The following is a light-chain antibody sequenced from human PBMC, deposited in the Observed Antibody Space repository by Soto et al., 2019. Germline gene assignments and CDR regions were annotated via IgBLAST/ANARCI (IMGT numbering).Light chain of an antibody. CDR2: AAS. J-gene: IGKJ2*01. Sequence: DIPMTQSPSSLSASVGARVTITCRASQSISSYLNWYQQKPGKAPKLLIYAASSLQSGVPSRFSGSGSGTDFTLTISSLQPEDFATYYCQQSYSTPRTFGQGTKLEIK. CDR1: QSISSY. CDR3: QQSYSTPRT. V-gene: IGKV1-39*01.